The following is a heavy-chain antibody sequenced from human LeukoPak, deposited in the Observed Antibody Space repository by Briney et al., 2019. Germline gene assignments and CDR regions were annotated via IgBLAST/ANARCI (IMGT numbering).Heavy chain of an antibody. CDR3: ARDPGYSGYDWYYYYGMDV. CDR1: GYTFTSYG. V-gene: IGHV1-18*01. J-gene: IGHJ6*02. D-gene: IGHD5-12*01. CDR2: ISAYNGNT. Sequence: GASVKVSCKASGYTFTSYGISWVRQAPGQGLEWMGWISAYNGNTNYAQKLQGRVTMTTDTSTSTAYMELRSLRSDDTAVYYCARDPGYSGYDWYYYYGMDVWGQGTTVTVSS.